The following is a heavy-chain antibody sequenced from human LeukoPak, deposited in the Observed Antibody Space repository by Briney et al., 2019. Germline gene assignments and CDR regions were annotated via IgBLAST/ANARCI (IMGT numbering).Heavy chain of an antibody. CDR2: IYYSGST. CDR1: GGSISSHY. CDR3: ARAQAFSYMWIDY. J-gene: IGHJ4*02. D-gene: IGHD5-18*01. V-gene: IGHV4-59*11. Sequence: SGALSLTCTVPGGSISSHYWSWIRQPPGKGLEWIGYIYYSGSTNYNPPLKSRVTISVDTSKISFSLNLSSVTAADTAVYDCARAQAFSYMWIDYWGQGTLVTVSS.